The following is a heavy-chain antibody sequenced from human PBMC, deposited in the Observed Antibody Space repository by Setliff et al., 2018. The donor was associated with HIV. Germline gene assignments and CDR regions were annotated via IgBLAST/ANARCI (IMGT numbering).Heavy chain of an antibody. V-gene: IGHV4-59*01. Sequence: SETLSLTCIVSGASISSDTWSWIRQPPGKGLQWIGFIYNSEITNYNPSLKSRVTISLDMSKNQFSLKLTSATAADTAVYYCARGGTSSNWFDPWGQGTLVTVSS. CDR2: IYNSEIT. CDR1: GASISSDT. CDR3: ARGGTSSNWFDP. D-gene: IGHD2-2*01. J-gene: IGHJ5*02.